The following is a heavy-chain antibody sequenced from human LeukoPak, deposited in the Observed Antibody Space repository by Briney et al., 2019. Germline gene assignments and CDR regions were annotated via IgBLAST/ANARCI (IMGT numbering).Heavy chain of an antibody. D-gene: IGHD4/OR15-4a*01. Sequence: SETLSLTCAVSLGSFSTSDYYWGWIRQSPGRGVEWIGTMFYNGATKTNPSLSSRVTMSIDTSTNQFSLKLRSVTAADTAVYYCAREARSPLPVDDSGDYWGQGTLVTVSS. CDR1: LGSFSTSDYY. J-gene: IGHJ4*02. CDR2: MFYNGAT. V-gene: IGHV4-39*07. CDR3: AREARSPLPVDDSGDY.